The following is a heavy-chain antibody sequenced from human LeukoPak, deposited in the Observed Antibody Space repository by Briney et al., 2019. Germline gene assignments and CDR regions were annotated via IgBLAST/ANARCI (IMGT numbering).Heavy chain of an antibody. CDR2: IDGSGGTI. D-gene: IGHD2-2*01. J-gene: IGHJ4*02. CDR1: GFTFSSYV. Sequence: SGGSLRLSCVASGFTFSSYVMSWVRQAPGKGLEWVAVIDGSGGTIYYADSVKGRFTISRDNSKNTLSLQMNSLRAEDTAVYYCAKDDFCSSTSCYFPDYWGQGTLVTVSS. CDR3: AKDDFCSSTSCYFPDY. V-gene: IGHV3-23*01.